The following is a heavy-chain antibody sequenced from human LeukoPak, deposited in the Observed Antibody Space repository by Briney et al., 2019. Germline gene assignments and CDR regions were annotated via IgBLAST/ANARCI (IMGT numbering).Heavy chain of an antibody. CDR1: GFIFSNYA. Sequence: GGSLRLSCAASGFIFSNYAMSWVRQAPGKGLEWVSSISTSSSYIYYADSVKGRFTIARDNAKNSLYLQMNSLRAEDTAVYYCARDQWLQSYDYMDVWGKGTTVTISS. V-gene: IGHV3-21*01. CDR3: ARDQWLQSYDYMDV. D-gene: IGHD5-24*01. J-gene: IGHJ6*03. CDR2: ISTSSSYI.